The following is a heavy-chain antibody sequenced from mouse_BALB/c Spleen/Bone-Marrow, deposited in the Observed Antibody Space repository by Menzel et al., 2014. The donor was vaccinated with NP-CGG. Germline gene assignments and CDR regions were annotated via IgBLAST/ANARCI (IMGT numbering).Heavy chain of an antibody. CDR2: IDPANGNT. J-gene: IGHJ4*01. D-gene: IGHD2-1*01. Sequence: EVQLQQSGAELVKPGASVKLSCTASGFNIKDTYMHWVKQRPEQGLEWIGRIDPANGNTKYDPKFQGKATITADTSSNQTFLALSSPTVEDTDGYLRGRVYPNAMDYWGQGTSVTVSS. CDR3: GRVYPNAMDY. V-gene: IGHV14-3*02. CDR1: GFNIKDTY.